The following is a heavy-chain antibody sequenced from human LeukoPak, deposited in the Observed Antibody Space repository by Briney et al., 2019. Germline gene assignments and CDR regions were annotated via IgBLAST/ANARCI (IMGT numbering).Heavy chain of an antibody. CDR3: AHRPSYYYDTSGYYLRHPFDY. D-gene: IGHD3-22*01. V-gene: IGHV2-70*12. CDR2: IDWDDDK. Sequence: ASGPALVKPTQTLTLTCTFSGFSLSTSGMCVSWIRQPPGKALEWLARIDWDDDKYYSTSLKTRLTISKDTSKNQVVLTMTNMDPVDTATYYCAHRPSYYYDTSGYYLRHPFDYWGQGTLVSVSS. J-gene: IGHJ4*02. CDR1: GFSLSTSGMC.